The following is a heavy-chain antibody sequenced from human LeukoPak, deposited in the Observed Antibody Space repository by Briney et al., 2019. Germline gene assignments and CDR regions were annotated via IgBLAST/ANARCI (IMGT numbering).Heavy chain of an antibody. CDR2: ISAYNGNT. CDR3: ARDLKIVGATTIGY. D-gene: IGHD1-26*01. J-gene: IGHJ4*02. V-gene: IGHV1-18*01. Sequence: ASVKVSCEASGYTFTSYGISWVRQAPGQGLEWMGWISAYNGNTNYAHKLQGRVTMTTDTSTSTAYMELRSLRSDDTAVYYCARDLKIVGATTIGYWGQGTLVTVSS. CDR1: GYTFTSYG.